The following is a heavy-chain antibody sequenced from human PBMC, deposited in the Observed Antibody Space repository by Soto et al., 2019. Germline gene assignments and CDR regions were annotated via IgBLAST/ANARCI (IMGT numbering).Heavy chain of an antibody. CDR3: ARGSNIYGLDV. Sequence: SETLSLTCTFSVDSFNNDDYSCTWIRQPPGKGLEWIGYISHSGKTFYNPSLRSLLTMSVDMTKKHFSLKLRSVTAADTAVYYCARGSNIYGLDVWGQGTTVTVSS. V-gene: IGHV4-30-4*01. J-gene: IGHJ6*02. CDR2: ISHSGKT. CDR1: VDSFNNDDYS.